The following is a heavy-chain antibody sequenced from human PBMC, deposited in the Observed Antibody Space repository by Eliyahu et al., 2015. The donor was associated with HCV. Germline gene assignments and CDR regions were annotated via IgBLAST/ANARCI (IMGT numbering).Heavy chain of an antibody. CDR1: MFSTYS. Sequence: MFSTYSMDWVRQAPGKGLEWVSFITSSSDHIYYADSVRGRFTVSXDNAKNSLYLQMNSLRAEDTALYYCARNGPQKYXLDYWGQGTLVTVSS. D-gene: IGHD2-8*01. CDR2: ITSSSDHI. V-gene: IGHV3-21*01. CDR3: ARNGPQKYXLDY. J-gene: IGHJ4*02.